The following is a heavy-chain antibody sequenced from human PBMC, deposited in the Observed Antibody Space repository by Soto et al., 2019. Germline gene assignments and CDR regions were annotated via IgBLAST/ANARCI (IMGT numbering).Heavy chain of an antibody. CDR2: ISGSGGST. J-gene: IGHJ6*02. V-gene: IGHV3-23*01. CDR1: GFTFSSYA. Sequence: PGGSLRLSCAASGFTFSSYAMSWVRQAPGKGLEWVSAISGSGGSTYYADSVKGRFTISRDNSKNTLYLQMNSLRAEDTAVYYCASDIVVVPAKFPYYGMDVWGQGTTVTVSS. D-gene: IGHD2-2*01. CDR3: ASDIVVVPAKFPYYGMDV.